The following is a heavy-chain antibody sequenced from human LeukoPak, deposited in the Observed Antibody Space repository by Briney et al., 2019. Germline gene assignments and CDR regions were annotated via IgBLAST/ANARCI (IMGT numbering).Heavy chain of an antibody. Sequence: GGSLRLSCACSGFIVSSSHMSWVRQAPGKGLEWVSAIYSGGDVYYVDSVRGRFTISRDNSKNTLYLQMNSLRAEDMAVYYCARNLHFDYWGQGTLITVSS. J-gene: IGHJ4*02. CDR1: GFIVSSSH. CDR3: ARNLHFDY. CDR2: IYSGGDV. V-gene: IGHV3-53*01.